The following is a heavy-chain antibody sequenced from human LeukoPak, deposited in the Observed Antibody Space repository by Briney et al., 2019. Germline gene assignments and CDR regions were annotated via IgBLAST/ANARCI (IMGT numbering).Heavy chain of an antibody. J-gene: IGHJ6*03. D-gene: IGHD2-21*01. Sequence: GGSLRLSCAASGFTFSSYWMSWVRQAPGKGLEWVANIKQDGSEKYYVDSVKGRFTISRDNAKNSLYLQMNSLRAEDTAVYYCARRREVVIASYYYYYYMDVWGKGTTVTVSS. CDR2: IKQDGSEK. V-gene: IGHV3-7*01. CDR3: ARRREVVIASYYYYYYMDV. CDR1: GFTFSSYW.